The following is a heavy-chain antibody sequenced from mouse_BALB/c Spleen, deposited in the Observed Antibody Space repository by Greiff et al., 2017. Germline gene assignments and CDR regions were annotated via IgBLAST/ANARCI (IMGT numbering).Heavy chain of an antibody. CDR3: ARRDYRYDYAMDY. CDR2: ISYSGST. J-gene: IGHJ4*01. V-gene: IGHV3-2*02. D-gene: IGHD2-14*01. CDR1: GYSITSDYA. Sequence: EVQLVESGPGLVKPSQSLSLTCTVTGYSITSDYAWNWIRQFPGNKLEWMGYISYSGSTSYNPSLKSRISITRDTSKNQFFLQLNSVTTEDTATYYCARRDYRYDYAMDYWGQGTSVTVSS.